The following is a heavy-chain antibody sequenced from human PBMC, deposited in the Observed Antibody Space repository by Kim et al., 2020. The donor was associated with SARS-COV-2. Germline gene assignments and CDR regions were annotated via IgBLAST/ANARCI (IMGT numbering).Heavy chain of an antibody. J-gene: IGHJ4*02. D-gene: IGHD6-13*01. CDR3: ARVAAAGTPFDY. Sequence: SYADSVKGRFTISRDNAQNTLSLQMNCLRAEDTAVYYCARVAAAGTPFDYWGQGTLVTVSS. V-gene: IGHV3-74*01.